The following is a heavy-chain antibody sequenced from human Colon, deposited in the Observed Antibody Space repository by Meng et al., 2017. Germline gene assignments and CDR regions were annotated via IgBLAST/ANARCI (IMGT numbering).Heavy chain of an antibody. J-gene: IGHJ1*01. CDR3: ARGRYRYSGSYSKGAEYFQH. V-gene: IGHV4-34*01. CDR2: INHSGST. D-gene: IGHD1-26*01. CDR1: GGSLSGYY. Sequence: QWQLLQWGASLLMLSEALPLPCAFYGGSLSGYYGSWTRQPPGKGLEWIGEINHSGSTNYNPSLKSRVTISVDTSKNQFSLKLSSVTAADTAVYYCARGRYRYSGSYSKGAEYFQHWGQGTLVTVSS.